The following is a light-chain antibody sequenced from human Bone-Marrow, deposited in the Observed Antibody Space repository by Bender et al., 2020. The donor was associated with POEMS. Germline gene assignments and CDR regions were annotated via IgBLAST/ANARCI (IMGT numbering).Light chain of an antibody. CDR1: SSNIGAHA. CDR2: SSH. Sequence: QSVLTQPPSASGTPGQRVTISCSGGSSNIGAHAVNWYQHLPGTAPKLLIYSSHRRPSGVPERFSGSESGTSVSLSISGLQAADEADYYCAAWDDSLNGWVFGGGTKLTVL. J-gene: IGLJ3*02. CDR3: AAWDDSLNGWV. V-gene: IGLV1-44*01.